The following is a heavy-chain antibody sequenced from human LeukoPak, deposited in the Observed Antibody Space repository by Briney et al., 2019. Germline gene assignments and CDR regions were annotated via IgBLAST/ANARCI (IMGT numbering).Heavy chain of an antibody. CDR2: INHSGST. CDR1: GGSFSGYY. J-gene: IGHJ4*02. V-gene: IGHV4-34*01. Sequence: SETLSLTCAVYGGSFSGYYWSWIRQPPGKGLEWIGEINHSGSTNYNPSLKSRVTISVDTSKNQFSLKLSSVTAADTAAYYCARRPMVRGSRRLYLDYWGQGTLVTVSS. CDR3: ARRPMVRGSRRLYLDY. D-gene: IGHD3-10*01.